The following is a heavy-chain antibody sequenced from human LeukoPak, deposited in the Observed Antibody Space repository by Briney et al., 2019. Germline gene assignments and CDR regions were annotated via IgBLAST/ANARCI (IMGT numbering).Heavy chain of an antibody. CDR3: ARDDAAAGIYFDY. D-gene: IGHD6-13*01. J-gene: IGHJ4*02. V-gene: IGHV3-7*01. CDR2: VKKDASEK. Sequence: GGSLRLSCAASGFTFSNNWMTWVRQAPGKGLEWVASVKKDASEKYYVDSVKGRFTISRDNAKNSLYLQMNSLRAEDTAVYHCARDDAAAGIYFDYWGQGTLVTVSS. CDR1: GFTFSNNW.